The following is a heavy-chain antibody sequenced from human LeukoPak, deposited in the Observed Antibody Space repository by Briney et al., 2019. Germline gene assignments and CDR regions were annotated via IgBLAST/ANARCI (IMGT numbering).Heavy chain of an antibody. V-gene: IGHV3-48*01. CDR3: ASSLYCGGDCYSVY. J-gene: IGHJ4*02. Sequence: GGALRLSCAASGFTFSSYSMNWVRQAPGKGLEWVSYISSSSSTIYYADSVKGRFTISRDNAKNSLYLQMNSLRAEDTAVYYCASSLYCGGDCYSVYWGQGTLVTVSS. CDR1: GFTFSSYS. D-gene: IGHD2-21*02. CDR2: ISSSSSTI.